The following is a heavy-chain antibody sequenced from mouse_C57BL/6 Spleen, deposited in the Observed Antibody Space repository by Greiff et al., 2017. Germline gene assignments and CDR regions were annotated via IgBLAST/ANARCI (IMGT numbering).Heavy chain of an antibody. CDR2: IRLKSDNYAT. CDR1: GFTFSNYW. V-gene: IGHV6-3*01. CDR3: REGFYYAMDY. Sequence: EVKVVESGGGLVQPGGSMKLSCVASGFTFSNYWMNWVRQSPEKGLEWVAQIRLKSDNYATHYAESVKGRFTISRDDSKSSVYLQMNNLRAEDTGIYCCREGFYYAMDYWGQGTSVTVSS. J-gene: IGHJ4*01.